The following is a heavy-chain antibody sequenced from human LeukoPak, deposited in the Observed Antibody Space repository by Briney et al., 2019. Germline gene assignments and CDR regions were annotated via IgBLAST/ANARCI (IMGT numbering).Heavy chain of an antibody. D-gene: IGHD3-22*01. V-gene: IGHV3-23*01. Sequence: PGGSLRLSCAASGFTFSSYAMSWVRQAPGKGLEWVSAISGSGGSTYYADSVKGRFTISRDNSKNTLYLQMNSLRAEDTAVYYCAKATMIVVVTMVAFDYWGQGTLVTVSS. CDR3: AKATMIVVVTMVAFDY. CDR1: GFTFSSYA. CDR2: ISGSGGST. J-gene: IGHJ4*02.